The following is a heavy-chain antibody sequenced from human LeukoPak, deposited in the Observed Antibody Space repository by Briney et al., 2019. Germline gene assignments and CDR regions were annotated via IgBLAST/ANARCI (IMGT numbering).Heavy chain of an antibody. CDR2: ISRSSSYT. CDR3: ARTPGTYYYGSGRPEDFDY. CDR1: GFTFSDYY. D-gene: IGHD3-10*01. V-gene: IGHV3-11*06. J-gene: IGHJ4*02. Sequence: GGSLRLSCAASGFTFSDYYMSWIRQAPGKGLEWVSCISRSSSYTNYADSVKGRFTISRDNAKNSLYLQMNSLRAEDTAVYYCARTPGTYYYGSGRPEDFDYWGQGTLVSVSS.